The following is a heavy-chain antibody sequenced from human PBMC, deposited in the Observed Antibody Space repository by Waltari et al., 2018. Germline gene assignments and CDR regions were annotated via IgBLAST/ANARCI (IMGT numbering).Heavy chain of an antibody. J-gene: IGHJ3*01. CDR2: ILHDGSNK. Sequence: QVQLVESGGGVVQPGTSLRLSCAASGFTFSGFPMHWVRQAPGKGLEWVAVILHDGSNKYYADSVRGRFTISRDNSKNTLYLQINSLRVEDTAVYYCARGLGDYYNAKGFMWGQGTMVAVSS. V-gene: IGHV3-30*01. CDR1: GFTFSGFP. D-gene: IGHD3-3*01. CDR3: ARGLGDYYNAKGFM.